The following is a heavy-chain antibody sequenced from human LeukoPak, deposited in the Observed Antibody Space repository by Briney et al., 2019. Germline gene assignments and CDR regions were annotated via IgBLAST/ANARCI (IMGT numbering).Heavy chain of an antibody. D-gene: IGHD3-22*01. J-gene: IGHJ4*02. CDR3: AKDHYYDSSGYFDY. CDR2: INWNGGST. V-gene: IGHV3-20*04. CDR1: GFTFDDYG. Sequence: EGSLRLSCAASGFTFDDYGMSWVRQAPGKGLEWVSGINWNGGSTGYADSVKGRFTISRDNAKNSLYLQMNSLRAEDTAVYYCAKDHYYDSSGYFDYWGQGTLVTVSS.